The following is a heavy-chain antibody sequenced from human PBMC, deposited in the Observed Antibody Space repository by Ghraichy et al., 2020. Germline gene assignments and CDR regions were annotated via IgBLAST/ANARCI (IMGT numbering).Heavy chain of an antibody. CDR1: GYTFTSYG. CDR2: ISAYNGDT. V-gene: IGHV1-18*01. Sequence: SVKVSCKASGYTFTSYGMSWVRQAPGQGLEWIGGISAYNGDTNYAQKLQGRVTMPTDTSTSTAYMELRSLRADDTAVYYCATLITRVTAGHYGMDVWGQGPTVTVSS. J-gene: IGHJ6*02. CDR3: ATLITRVTAGHYGMDV. D-gene: IGHD3-10*01.